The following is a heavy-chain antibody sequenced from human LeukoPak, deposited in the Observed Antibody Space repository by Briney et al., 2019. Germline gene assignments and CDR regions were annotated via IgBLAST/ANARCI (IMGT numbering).Heavy chain of an antibody. V-gene: IGHV1-69*04. J-gene: IGHJ4*02. D-gene: IGHD2-2*01. Sequence: SVKVSRKASLGTFSSYAISWVRQAPGQGLEWMGRIIPILGIANYAQKFQGRGTITADKSTSTAYMELSSLRSEDTAVYYCAGGGVVPAAIDYWGQGTLVTVSS. CDR1: LGTFSSYA. CDR2: IIPILGIA. CDR3: AGGGVVPAAIDY.